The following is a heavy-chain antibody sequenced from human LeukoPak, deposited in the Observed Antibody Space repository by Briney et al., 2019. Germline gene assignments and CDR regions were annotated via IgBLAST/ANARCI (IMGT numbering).Heavy chain of an antibody. D-gene: IGHD6-19*01. CDR1: GFTVFNNY. CDR3: ARDTYTSGLFDY. CDR2: IYSGGST. J-gene: IGHJ4*02. Sequence: GGSLRLSCAASGFTVFNNYMTWVRQAPGKGLEWVSVIYSGGSTYYAGSVKGRFTISRDNSKNTLYLQMNSLRAEDTAVYYCARDTYTSGLFDYWGQGTLVTVSS. V-gene: IGHV3-66*01.